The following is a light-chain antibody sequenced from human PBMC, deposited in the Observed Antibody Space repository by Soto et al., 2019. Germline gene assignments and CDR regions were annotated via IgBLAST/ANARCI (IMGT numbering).Light chain of an antibody. CDR3: QQRSNWPPA. CDR2: GAS. Sequence: EIVMTQSPATLSVSPGERVTLSCRASESINRNLVWYQKRPGQAPRLVIYGASTRATGIPARFSGSGSGTDFTLTISSLEPEDFAVYYCQQRSNWPPAFGQGTRLEIK. J-gene: IGKJ5*01. CDR1: ESINRN. V-gene: IGKV3-15*01.